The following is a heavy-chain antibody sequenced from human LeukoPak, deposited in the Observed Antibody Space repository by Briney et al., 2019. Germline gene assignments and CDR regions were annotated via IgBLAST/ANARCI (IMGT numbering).Heavy chain of an antibody. Sequence: GGSLRLSCATSGFTFRSFAMQWVRQAPGKGLEWVAVISYDAGSNKYYSDSVKGRFTISKDNSKNTMYLQMNSLRVEDTAVYYCVKERPEDYYGSGSYFDFWGQGTRVTVSS. V-gene: IGHV3-30-3*01. D-gene: IGHD3-10*01. CDR2: ISYDAGSNK. CDR3: VKERPEDYYGSGSYFDF. CDR1: GFTFRSFA. J-gene: IGHJ4*02.